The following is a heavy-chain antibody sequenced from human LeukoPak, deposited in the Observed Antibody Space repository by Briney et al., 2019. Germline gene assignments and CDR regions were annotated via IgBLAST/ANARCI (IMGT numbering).Heavy chain of an antibody. V-gene: IGHV4-34*01. J-gene: IGHJ4*02. CDR1: GGSFTDYF. Sequence: SETLSLTCTVFGGSFTDYFWTWIRHSPGKGLEWIGEINDYTGDTNYNPTLNSRVSISLEKSKNQFSLELRSVTAADTAVYYCARLSNDGSGYRPDYWGQGTLVTVSS. CDR2: INDYTGDT. CDR3: ARLSNDGSGYRPDY. D-gene: IGHD3-22*01.